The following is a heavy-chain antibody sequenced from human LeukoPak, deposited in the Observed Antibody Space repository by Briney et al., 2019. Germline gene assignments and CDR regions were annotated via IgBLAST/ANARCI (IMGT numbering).Heavy chain of an antibody. CDR3: ARDAEMATTYYFDY. CDR1: GFTFSSYS. J-gene: IGHJ4*02. CDR2: ISSSSSYI. V-gene: IGHV3-21*01. D-gene: IGHD5-24*01. Sequence: GGSLRLSCAASGFTFSSYSMNWVRQAPGKGLEWVSSISSSSSYIYYADSVKGRFTISRDNSKNTLYLQMNSLRPEGTAVYYCARDAEMATTYYFDYWGQGTLVTVSS.